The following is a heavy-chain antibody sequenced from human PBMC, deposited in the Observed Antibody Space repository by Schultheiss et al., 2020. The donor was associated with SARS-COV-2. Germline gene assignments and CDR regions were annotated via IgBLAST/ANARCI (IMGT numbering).Heavy chain of an antibody. D-gene: IGHD3-16*01. J-gene: IGHJ4*02. Sequence: GGSLRLSCAASGFTFDDYAMHWVRQAPGKGLEWVSGISWNSGSIGYADSVKGRFTISRDNAKNSLYLQMNSLRAEDTALYYCAKGGAYTEYPQLYYFASWGQGTQVTVSS. V-gene: IGHV3-9*01. CDR2: ISWNSGSI. CDR1: GFTFDDYA. CDR3: AKGGAYTEYPQLYYFAS.